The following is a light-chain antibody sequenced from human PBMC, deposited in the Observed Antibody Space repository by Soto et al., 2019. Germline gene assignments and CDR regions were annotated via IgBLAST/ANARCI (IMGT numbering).Light chain of an antibody. CDR1: ESVSSN. CDR3: QQYKNWLTWT. J-gene: IGKJ1*01. CDR2: GAS. Sequence: EIVMTQSPATLSVSHGERATLSCRASESVSSNLAWYQQKPGQAPRLLIYGASTRATGIPARFSGSGSGTEFTLTISSLQSEDFAVYYCQQYKNWLTWTFGQGTKVEI. V-gene: IGKV3-15*01.